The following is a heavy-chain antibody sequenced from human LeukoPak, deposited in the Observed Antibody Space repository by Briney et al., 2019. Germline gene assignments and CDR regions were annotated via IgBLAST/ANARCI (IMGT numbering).Heavy chain of an antibody. Sequence: PGRSLRLSCAASGFTFSSYAMHWVRQAPGKGLEWVAVISYDGSNKYYADSVKGRFTVSRDNSKNTLYLQMNSLRAEDTAVYYCARGVGGGSSWYNFWGQGSLVTVSS. V-gene: IGHV3-30-3*01. CDR1: GFTFSSYA. CDR2: ISYDGSNK. CDR3: ARGVGGGSSWYNF. D-gene: IGHD6-13*01. J-gene: IGHJ4*02.